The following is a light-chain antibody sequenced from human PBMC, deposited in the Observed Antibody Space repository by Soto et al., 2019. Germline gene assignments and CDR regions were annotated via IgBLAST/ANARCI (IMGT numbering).Light chain of an antibody. CDR3: MEGAHQRP. Sequence: DIVLTQSPLSLLVTLGQPASISCRASQGLVHIDGTTYLSWLHQRPGLPPRLLIYKISVRLPGAPKRFGGGGGGMYFTQSSSGGGGGDVGIYYCMEGAHQRPLGQGTKVE. J-gene: IGKJ1*01. V-gene: IGKV2-24*01. CDR1: QGLVHIDGTTY. CDR2: KIS.